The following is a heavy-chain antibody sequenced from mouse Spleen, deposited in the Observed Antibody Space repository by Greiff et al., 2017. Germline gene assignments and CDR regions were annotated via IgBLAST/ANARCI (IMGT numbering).Heavy chain of an antibody. CDR1: GYTFSSYW. Sequence: QVQLQQPGTELVKPGASVKISCKATGYTFSSYWIEWVKQRPGHGLEWIGEILPGSGSTNYNEKFKGKATFTADTSSNTAYMQLSSLTSEDSAVYYCARSGTWDAMDYWGQGTSVTVSS. J-gene: IGHJ4*01. CDR3: ARSGTWDAMDY. D-gene: IGHD3-1*01. CDR2: ILPGSGST. V-gene: IGHV1-9*01.